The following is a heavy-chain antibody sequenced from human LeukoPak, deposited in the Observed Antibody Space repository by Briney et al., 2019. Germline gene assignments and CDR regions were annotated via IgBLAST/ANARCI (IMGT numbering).Heavy chain of an antibody. D-gene: IGHD2/OR15-2a*01. CDR1: GFTFSNYW. CDR2: INSDGSWT. CDR3: VSFYETY. Sequence: GGSLRLSCEASGFTFSNYWMHWVRQARGKGLVWVSHINSDGSWTSYADSVKGRFTISKDNAKNTVYLQMNSLRAEDTAVYYCVSFYETYWGRGTLVTVSS. J-gene: IGHJ4*02. V-gene: IGHV3-74*01.